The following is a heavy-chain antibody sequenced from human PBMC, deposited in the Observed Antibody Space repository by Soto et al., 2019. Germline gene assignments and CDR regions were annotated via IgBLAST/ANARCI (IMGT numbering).Heavy chain of an antibody. Sequence: EMQLLESGGGLQQPGGSLRLSCAASGFTFNNFAMGWVRQAPGKGLAWISAVTGRSRNTYYADFVKGRFTISRNNFENTVYLQMDGLRVEDTAVYYCAKMTPYGGNYRDAFDVWGRGTMVTVAS. CDR3: AKMTPYGGNYRDAFDV. D-gene: IGHD1-26*01. CDR1: GFTFNNFA. J-gene: IGHJ3*01. V-gene: IGHV3-23*01. CDR2: VTGRSRNT.